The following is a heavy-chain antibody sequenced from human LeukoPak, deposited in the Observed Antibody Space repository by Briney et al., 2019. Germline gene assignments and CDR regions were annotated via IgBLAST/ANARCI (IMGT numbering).Heavy chain of an antibody. J-gene: IGHJ3*02. CDR1: GFTFDDYA. D-gene: IGHD1-26*01. CDR3: AKSREEGATFDAFDI. V-gene: IGHV3-9*03. CDR2: ISWNSGSI. Sequence: GGSLRLSCAASGFTFDDYAMHWVRQAPGKGLEWVSGISWNSGSIGYADSVKGRFTISRDNAKNSLYLQMNSLRAEDMALYYCAKSREEGATFDAFDIWGQGTMVTVSS.